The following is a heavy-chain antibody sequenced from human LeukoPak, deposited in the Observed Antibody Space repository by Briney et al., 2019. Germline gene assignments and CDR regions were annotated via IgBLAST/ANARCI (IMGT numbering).Heavy chain of an antibody. CDR2: INSDGSIT. CDR3: VRSFDY. J-gene: IGHJ4*02. V-gene: IGHV3-74*01. CDR1: GFTFSTYW. Sequence: GGSLRLSCAASGFTFSTYWMHWVRQVPGKGLVWVSRINSDGSITTYADSVKGRFTISRDNAKNTLYLQMNSLRVEDTAVYYCVRSFDYWGRGTLVTVSS.